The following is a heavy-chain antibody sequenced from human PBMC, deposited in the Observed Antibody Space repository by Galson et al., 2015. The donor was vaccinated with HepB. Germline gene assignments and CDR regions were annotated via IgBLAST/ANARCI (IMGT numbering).Heavy chain of an antibody. CDR3: ATAYRCSGGRCDSLGDY. V-gene: IGHV3-23*01. CDR2: ISGSGYTT. CDR1: GFTFSSYA. Sequence: TLRLSCAASGFTFSSYAMSWVRQAPGKGLEWVSAISGSGYTTYYGDSAEGRFTISRDNSKNTLYLQMNSLRAEDTAIYYCATAYRCSGGRCDSLGDYCGQGTLVTVSS. J-gene: IGHJ4*02. D-gene: IGHD2-15*01.